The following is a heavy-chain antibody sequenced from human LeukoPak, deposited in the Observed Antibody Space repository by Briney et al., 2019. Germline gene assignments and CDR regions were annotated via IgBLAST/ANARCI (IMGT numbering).Heavy chain of an antibody. D-gene: IGHD6-13*01. Sequence: PSETLSLTCTVSGGSISNYYWNWIRQPAGKGLEWIGRIQTSGITNYNPSLKSRVTISVDTSKNQFSLKLSSVTAADAAVYYCARVSRPIAAAKFDYWGQGTLVIVSS. J-gene: IGHJ4*02. CDR3: ARVSRPIAAAKFDY. CDR1: GGSISNYY. V-gene: IGHV4-4*07. CDR2: IQTSGIT.